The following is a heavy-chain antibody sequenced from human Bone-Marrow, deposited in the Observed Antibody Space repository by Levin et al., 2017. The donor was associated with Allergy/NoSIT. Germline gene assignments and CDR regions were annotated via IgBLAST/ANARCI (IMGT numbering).Heavy chain of an antibody. Sequence: PGESLKISCAASGVTFSNYAMSWVRQAPGKGLEWVSALSDNGGNTYYANSVKGRFTISRDNSQKILYLQMNNLRVEDTALYYCANSWAYCGKDCYTYNFDSWGQGTLVTVSS. V-gene: IGHV3-23*01. CDR3: ANSWAYCGKDCYTYNFDS. CDR2: LSDNGGNT. D-gene: IGHD2-21*02. CDR1: GVTFSNYA. J-gene: IGHJ4*02.